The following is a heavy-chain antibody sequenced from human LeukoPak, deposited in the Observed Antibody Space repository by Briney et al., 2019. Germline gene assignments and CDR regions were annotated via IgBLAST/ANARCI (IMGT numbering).Heavy chain of an antibody. CDR2: IYSGGST. J-gene: IGHJ4*02. CDR1: GFTVSSNY. V-gene: IGHV3-53*01. D-gene: IGHD2-2*01. Sequence: GGSLRLSCAASGFTVSSNYMSWVRQAPGKGLEWVSVIYSGGSTYYADSVKGRFTISRDNSKHTLYLQMNSLRAEDTAVYYCARATPTRYFDYWGQGTLVTVSS. CDR3: ARATPTRYFDY.